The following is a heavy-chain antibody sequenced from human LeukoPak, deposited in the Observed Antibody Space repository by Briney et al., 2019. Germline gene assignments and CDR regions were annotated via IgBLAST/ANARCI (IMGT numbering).Heavy chain of an antibody. D-gene: IGHD5-24*01. CDR2: IIPILGIA. J-gene: IGHJ4*02. V-gene: IGHV1-69*04. CDR1: GYTFTSYG. Sequence: SVKVSCKASGYTFTSYGISWVRQAPGQGLEWMGRIIPILGIANYAQKFQGRVTITADKSTSTAYMELSSLRSEDTAVYYCAREDGYSLFDYWGQGTLVTVSS. CDR3: AREDGYSLFDY.